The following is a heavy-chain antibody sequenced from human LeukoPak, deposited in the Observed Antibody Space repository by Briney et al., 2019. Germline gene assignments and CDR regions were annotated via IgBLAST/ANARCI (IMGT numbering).Heavy chain of an antibody. CDR2: INSDSYYT. J-gene: IGHJ4*02. V-gene: IGHV3-23*05. CDR1: GFTFSSHA. CDR3: ANFVDTSMGGNDY. Sequence: GGSLRLSCAASGFTFSSHAMSWVRQAPGEGLEWVSAINSDSYYTYYADSVQGRYTISRDNSKNTLYLQMNSLRAADTALYYCANFVDTSMGGNDYWGQRTLVTVSS. D-gene: IGHD5-18*01.